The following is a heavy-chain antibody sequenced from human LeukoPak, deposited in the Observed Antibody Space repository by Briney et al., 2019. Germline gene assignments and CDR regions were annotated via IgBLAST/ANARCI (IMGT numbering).Heavy chain of an antibody. D-gene: IGHD7-27*01. J-gene: IGHJ3*02. CDR1: GGSISSYY. CDR2: IYYSGST. CDR3: ARSSGDGAFDI. V-gene: IGHV4-59*01. Sequence: SETLSLTCTVSGGSISSYYWSWIRQPPGKGLEGMGYIYYSGSTNYNPSLRRRGNISVDKSKNQCSLRLSSVTAADTAVYYCARSSGDGAFDIWGQGTMVTVSS.